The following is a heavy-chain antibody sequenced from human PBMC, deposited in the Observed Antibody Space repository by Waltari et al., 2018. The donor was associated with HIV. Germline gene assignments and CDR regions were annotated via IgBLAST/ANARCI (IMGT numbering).Heavy chain of an antibody. V-gene: IGHV4-39*07. CDR2: SYYTGST. CDR1: GGSSSSSRYY. Sequence: QLQLQESCPGLGKPSGTLSLTCTVAGGSSSSSRYYWGWIRQPPGKGLGWIGSSYYTGSTYYNPSLKSRVTISVDTSKNQFSLKLSSVTAADTAVYYCASLYSSSWYNWFDPWGQGTLVTVSS. CDR3: ASLYSSSWYNWFDP. J-gene: IGHJ5*02. D-gene: IGHD6-13*01.